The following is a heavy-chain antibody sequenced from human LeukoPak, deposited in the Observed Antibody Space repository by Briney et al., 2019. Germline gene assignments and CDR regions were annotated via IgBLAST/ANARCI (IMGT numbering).Heavy chain of an antibody. D-gene: IGHD3-22*01. V-gene: IGHV1-69*13. Sequence: SVKVSCKASGGTFSSYAISWVRQGPGQGLEWVGGIIPIFGTANYAQKFQGRVTITADESTSTAYMELSSLRSEDTAVYYCARDSNYHDSSGPPDYWGQGTLVTVPS. CDR1: GGTFSSYA. J-gene: IGHJ4*02. CDR2: IIPIFGTA. CDR3: ARDSNYHDSSGPPDY.